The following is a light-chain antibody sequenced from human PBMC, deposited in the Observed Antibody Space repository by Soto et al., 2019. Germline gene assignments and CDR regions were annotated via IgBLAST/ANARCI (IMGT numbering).Light chain of an antibody. CDR3: QQYNEWPLT. CDR1: QSVSNN. V-gene: IGKV3-15*01. J-gene: IGKJ4*01. Sequence: EIVMTQSPATLSVSPGERATLSCRASQSVSNNVAWYQQKPGQAPRLLIYHAATRATGIPARFSGSGSGTEVTPPISSLQSEDFAVYYCQQYNEWPLTFGGGTKVEIK. CDR2: HAA.